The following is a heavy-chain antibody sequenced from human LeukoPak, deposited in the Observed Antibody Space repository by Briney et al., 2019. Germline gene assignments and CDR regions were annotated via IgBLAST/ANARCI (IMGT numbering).Heavy chain of an antibody. Sequence: GGSLRLSCAASGFTFSYFWMTWVRQAPGKGLEWVASIKQDGSEKYYVDSVKGRFTISRDNAKNSLDLQMNSLRDDDTAVYFCASRNYGGRPVPLDFWGQGTLATVSS. J-gene: IGHJ4*02. V-gene: IGHV3-7*01. CDR3: ASRNYGGRPVPLDF. CDR1: GFTFSYFW. D-gene: IGHD4-23*01. CDR2: IKQDGSEK.